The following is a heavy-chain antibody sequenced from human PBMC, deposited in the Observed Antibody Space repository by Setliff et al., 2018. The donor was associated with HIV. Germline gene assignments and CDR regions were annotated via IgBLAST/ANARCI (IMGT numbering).Heavy chain of an antibody. CDR1: GDSISTDY. J-gene: IGHJ1*01. D-gene: IGHD3-10*02. CDR3: ARESPSMSLDA. Sequence: SETLSLTCTVSGDSISTDYWTWIRQPAGKGLEWIGHLHSSGDAYYGPSLKSRVAMSLDTSKNQFSLRLNSVTAADTAVYYCARESPSMSLDAWGQGTLVTVSS. V-gene: IGHV4-4*07. CDR2: LHSSGDA.